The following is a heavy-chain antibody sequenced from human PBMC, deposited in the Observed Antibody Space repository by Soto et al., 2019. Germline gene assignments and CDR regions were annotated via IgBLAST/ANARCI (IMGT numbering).Heavy chain of an antibody. Sequence: SETLSLTCSVSGGSVSSGGYYWSWIRQPPGKGLEWIGYNHYSGSTDYNPSLKSRVTISIDTSKNQFSLKLSSVTAADTAVYYCERLDIRVSARRFFDYWGQGALVTVSS. CDR1: GGSVSSGGYY. CDR3: ERLDIRVSARRFFDY. V-gene: IGHV4-61*08. CDR2: NHYSGST. D-gene: IGHD6-6*01. J-gene: IGHJ4*02.